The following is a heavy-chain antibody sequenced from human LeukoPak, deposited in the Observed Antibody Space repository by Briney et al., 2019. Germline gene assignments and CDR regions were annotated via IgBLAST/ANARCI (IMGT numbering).Heavy chain of an antibody. CDR3: ARGESYYYYYMDV. CDR2: IRYDGSNK. J-gene: IGHJ6*03. CDR1: GFTFSSYG. V-gene: IGHV3-30*02. Sequence: GGSLRLFCAASGFTFSSYGMHWVRQAPGKGLEWVAFIRYDGSNKYYADSVKGRFTISRDNSKNTLYLQMNSLRADDTAVYYCARGESYYYYYMDVWGKGATVTVSS. D-gene: IGHD3-16*01.